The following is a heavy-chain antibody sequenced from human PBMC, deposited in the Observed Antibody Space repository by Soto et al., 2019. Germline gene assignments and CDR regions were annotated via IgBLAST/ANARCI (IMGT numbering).Heavy chain of an antibody. CDR1: GFSFSNYA. J-gene: IGHJ6*02. V-gene: IGHV3-33*01. Sequence: QMQLVESGGGVVQPGRSLRLSCAASGFSFSNYAMHWFRQAPGKGLEWVAVIWNDGTNKFYADSVRGRFTISRDNSENTLFFYMNSLRAEDTAVYYCARDLHNNYFYYYGMDVWGQGTTVTVSS. D-gene: IGHD4-4*01. CDR2: IWNDGTNK. CDR3: ARDLHNNYFYYYGMDV.